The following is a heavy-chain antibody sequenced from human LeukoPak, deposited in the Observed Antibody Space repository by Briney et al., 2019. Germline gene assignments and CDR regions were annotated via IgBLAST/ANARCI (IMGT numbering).Heavy chain of an antibody. CDR3: TTDPTFTPYSSSWYWFDP. J-gene: IGHJ5*02. CDR1: GFTFKNYA. D-gene: IGHD6-13*01. Sequence: GGSLRLSCVVSGFTFKNYAMSWVRQAPGKGLEWVGRIKSKTDGGTTDYAAPVKGRFTISRDDSKNTLYLQMNSLKTEDTAVYYCTTDPTFTPYSSSWYWFDPWGQGTLVTVSS. V-gene: IGHV3-15*01. CDR2: IKSKTDGGTT.